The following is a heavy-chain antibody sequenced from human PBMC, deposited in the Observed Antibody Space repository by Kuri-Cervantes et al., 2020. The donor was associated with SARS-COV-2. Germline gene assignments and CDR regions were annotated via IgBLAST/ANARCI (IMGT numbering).Heavy chain of an antibody. J-gene: IGHJ5*02. V-gene: IGHV3-48*01. CDR2: ISSSSSTI. D-gene: IGHD3-9*01. CDR3: ARDPGGVFLRGIMILSAHWFDT. Sequence: ETLSLTCAASGFTFSSYSMNWVRQAPGKGLEWVSYISSSSSTIYYADSVKGRFTISRDNAKNSLYLQMNSLRAEDTAVYYCARDPGGVFLRGIMILSAHWFDTWGQGTLVTVSS. CDR1: GFTFSSYS.